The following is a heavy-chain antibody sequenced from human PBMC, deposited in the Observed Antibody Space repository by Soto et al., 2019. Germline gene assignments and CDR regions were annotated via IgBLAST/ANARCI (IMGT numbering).Heavy chain of an antibody. CDR1: GFTFSSYG. J-gene: IGHJ6*02. CDR2: IWYDGSNK. CDR3: ARDLDYGDLAYSMDV. V-gene: IGHV3-33*01. Sequence: QVQLVESGGGVVQPGRSLRLSCAASGFTFSSYGMHWVRQAPGKGLEWVAVIWYDGSNKYYADSVKGRFTISRDNSKNTLYLQMNSLRAEDTAVYYCARDLDYGDLAYSMDVWGQGTTVTVSS. D-gene: IGHD4-17*01.